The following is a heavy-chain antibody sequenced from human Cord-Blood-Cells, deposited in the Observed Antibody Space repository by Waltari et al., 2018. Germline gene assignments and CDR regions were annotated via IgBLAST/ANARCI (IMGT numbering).Heavy chain of an antibody. V-gene: IGHV4-39*07. J-gene: IGHJ4*02. CDR3: ARRPWGGYFDY. D-gene: IGHD3-16*01. Sequence: QLQLQESGPGLVKPSETLSLTCTVSGGSISSSSYYWGWIRQPPGKGLEWIGSIYYSGSTYYNPSLKSRVTISVDTSKNQFSRKLGSGTAADTAVYYCARRPWGGYFDYWGQGTLVTVSS. CDR1: GGSISSSSYY. CDR2: IYYSGST.